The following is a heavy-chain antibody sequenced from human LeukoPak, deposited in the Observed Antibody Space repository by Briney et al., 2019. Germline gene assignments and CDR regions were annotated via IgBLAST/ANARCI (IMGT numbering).Heavy chain of an antibody. CDR2: INQDGGLK. Sequence: GGSLSLSCAASGFTFSTYWLSWVRQAPGKGPEWVANINQDGGLKYYVDSVKGRFTISRDNAMNSLYLQLSSLRAEDTGVYYCTRDSQGSSIYSVAYWGQAALVTVSS. V-gene: IGHV3-7*05. CDR3: TRDSQGSSIYSVAY. D-gene: IGHD3-10*01. J-gene: IGHJ4*02. CDR1: GFTFSTYW.